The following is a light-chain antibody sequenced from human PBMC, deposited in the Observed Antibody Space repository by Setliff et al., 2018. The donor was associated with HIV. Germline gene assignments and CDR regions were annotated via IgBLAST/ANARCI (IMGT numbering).Light chain of an antibody. CDR1: SSDIGAGYD. V-gene: IGLV1-40*01. J-gene: IGLJ1*01. CDR2: DNN. CDR3: HSYDGRLDGLHV. Sequence: QSALTQPPSVSGAPGQRVTISCTGSSSDIGAGYDVHWYQHLPGAAPKLVIFDNNNRPSGVPDRSSGSKSGTSASLAITGLQAEDEADYYCHSYDGRLDGLHVFGTGTKVTVL.